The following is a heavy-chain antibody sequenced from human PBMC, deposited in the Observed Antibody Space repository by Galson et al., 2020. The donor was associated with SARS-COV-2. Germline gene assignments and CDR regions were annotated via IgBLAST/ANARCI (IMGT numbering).Heavy chain of an antibody. CDR3: ARVGHMTMRASHFDN. J-gene: IGHJ4*02. D-gene: IGHD2-2*01. Sequence: SETLSLTCTVSGGSISKSSYYWGWIRQPPGKGLEWIGTIYYSGGAYFNPSLKGRVTISVDTSKNQLSLKLTSVTAADTAVYYCARVGHMTMRASHFDNWGQGTLVTVSS. CDR1: GGSISKSSYY. V-gene: IGHV4-39*07. CDR2: IYYSGGA.